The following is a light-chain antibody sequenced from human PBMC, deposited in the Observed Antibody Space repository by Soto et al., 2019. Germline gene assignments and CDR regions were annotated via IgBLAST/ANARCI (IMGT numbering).Light chain of an antibody. CDR3: QQLTDGPLQGT. J-gene: IGKJ1*01. Sequence: VVFTQFGKTPCRPRVEIAAVSGTVSQNISSYLACYQQKPGQAPRLLIYDASSRATGIPAMFSGSGSGTDFSGTSITLEPEDLAVYYRQQLTDGPLQGTFGRGTKVDIK. CDR1: QNISSY. CDR2: DAS. V-gene: IGKV3-11*01.